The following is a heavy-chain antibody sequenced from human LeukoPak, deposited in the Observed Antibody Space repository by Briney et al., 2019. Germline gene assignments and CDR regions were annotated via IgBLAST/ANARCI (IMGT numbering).Heavy chain of an antibody. D-gene: IGHD2-8*01. CDR3: AKTRDYCTNGVCHYYYMDV. Sequence: GGSLRLSCAASGFTFSSYAMSWVRQAPGKGLEWVSAISGSGGSTYYADSVKGRFTISRDNSKNTLYLQMNSLRAEDTAVYYCAKTRDYCTNGVCHYYYMDVWGKGTTVTVSS. CDR1: GFTFSSYA. V-gene: IGHV3-23*01. CDR2: ISGSGGST. J-gene: IGHJ6*03.